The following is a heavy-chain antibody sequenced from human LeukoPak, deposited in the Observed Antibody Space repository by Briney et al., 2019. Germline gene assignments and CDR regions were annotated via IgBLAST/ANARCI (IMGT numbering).Heavy chain of an antibody. Sequence: GRSLRLSCAASGFTFSSYAMHWVRQAPGKGLEWVAVISYDGSNKYYADSVKGRFTISRDNSKNTLYLQMNSLRAEDTAVYYCAKDKSDSSGYHFDYWGQGTLVTVSS. CDR1: GFTFSSYA. J-gene: IGHJ4*02. D-gene: IGHD3-22*01. CDR2: ISYDGSNK. CDR3: AKDKSDSSGYHFDY. V-gene: IGHV3-30-3*01.